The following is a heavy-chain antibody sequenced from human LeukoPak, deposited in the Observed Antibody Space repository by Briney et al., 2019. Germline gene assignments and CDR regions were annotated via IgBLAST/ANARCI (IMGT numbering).Heavy chain of an antibody. D-gene: IGHD3-22*01. Sequence: TSETLSLTCAVYGGSFSGYYWSWLRQPPGKGLEWIGEINHSGSTNYNPSLKSRVTISVDTSKNQFSLKLSSVTAADTAVYYCARGARIRNYYYDSSGYPYYFDYWGQGTLVTVSS. V-gene: IGHV4-34*01. CDR3: ARGARIRNYYYDSSGYPYYFDY. CDR1: GGSFSGYY. CDR2: INHSGST. J-gene: IGHJ4*02.